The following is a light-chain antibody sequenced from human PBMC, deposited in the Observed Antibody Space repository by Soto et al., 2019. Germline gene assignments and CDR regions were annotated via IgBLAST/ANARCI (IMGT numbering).Light chain of an antibody. CDR2: GPS. J-gene: IGKJ1*01. V-gene: IGKV3-20*01. Sequence: EIVLTQSPCTLSLSPGERATLSCRASQTISSSYLAWYQQKPGQAHRLLIYGPSSRATGIPDRFSGSGSGTDFTLTISRLEPEDFAVYYCQQYDSSPRTFGQGTKVEIK. CDR3: QQYDSSPRT. CDR1: QTISSSY.